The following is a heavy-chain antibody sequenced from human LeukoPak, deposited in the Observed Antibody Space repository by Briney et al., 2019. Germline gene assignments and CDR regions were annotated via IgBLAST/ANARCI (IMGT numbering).Heavy chain of an antibody. V-gene: IGHV4-31*03. J-gene: IGHJ3*02. CDR1: GGSISSGGYY. D-gene: IGHD3-10*01. CDR3: ARGREYYGSGSPGAFDI. CDR2: IYYSGST. Sequence: SETLSLTCTVSGGSISSGGYYWSWIRQHPGKGLEWIGYIYYSGSTYYNPSLKSRVTISVDTSKNQFSLKLSSVTAADTAVYYCARGREYYGSGSPGAFDIWGQGTMVTVSS.